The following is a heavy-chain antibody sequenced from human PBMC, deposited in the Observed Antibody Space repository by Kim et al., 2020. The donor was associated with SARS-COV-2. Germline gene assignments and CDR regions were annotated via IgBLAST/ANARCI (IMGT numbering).Heavy chain of an antibody. V-gene: IGHV1-69*04. Sequence: SVKVSCKASGGTFSSYAISWVRQAPGQGLEWMGRIIPILGIANYAQKFQGRVTITADKSTSTAYMELSSLRSEDTAVYYCARVGGGDCSSTSCYDYYYGMDVWGQGTTVTVSS. CDR2: IIPILGIA. CDR3: ARVGGGDCSSTSCYDYYYGMDV. J-gene: IGHJ6*02. CDR1: GGTFSSYA. D-gene: IGHD2-2*01.